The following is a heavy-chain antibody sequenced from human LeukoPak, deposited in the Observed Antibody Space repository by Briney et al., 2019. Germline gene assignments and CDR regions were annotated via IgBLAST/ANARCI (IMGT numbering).Heavy chain of an antibody. CDR3: AGDEAAAGPRPFDY. V-gene: IGHV3-48*03. CDR2: ISSSGSTI. D-gene: IGHD6-13*01. Sequence: GGSLRLSCAASGFTFSSYEMNWVRQAPGKGLEWVSYISSSGSTIYYADSVKGRFTISRDNAKNSLYLQMNSLRAEDTAVYYCAGDEAAAGPRPFDYWGQGTLVTVSS. J-gene: IGHJ4*02. CDR1: GFTFSSYE.